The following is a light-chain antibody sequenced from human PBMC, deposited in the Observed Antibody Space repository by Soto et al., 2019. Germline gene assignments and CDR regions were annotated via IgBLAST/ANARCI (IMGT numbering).Light chain of an antibody. CDR1: QSVSSTY. CDR3: QQYGSSRWT. Sequence: EIVLTQSPDTLSLFPGERATLSCRASQSVSSTYLAWYQQKPGQAPKPLISAASSRATGTPDRCSGSGSGTDFTLTISRLEPEDFAVYYCQQYGSSRWTFGQGTKVEIK. V-gene: IGKV3-20*01. CDR2: AAS. J-gene: IGKJ1*01.